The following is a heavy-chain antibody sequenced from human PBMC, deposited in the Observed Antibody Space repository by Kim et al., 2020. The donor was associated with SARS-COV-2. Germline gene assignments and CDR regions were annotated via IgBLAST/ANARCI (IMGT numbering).Heavy chain of an antibody. J-gene: IGHJ4*02. Sequence: SETLSLTCAVSGGSISSSNWWSWVRQPPGKGLEWIGEIYHSGSTNYNPSLKSRVTISVDKSKNQFSLKLSSVTAADTAVYYCARDLASSGRGGFDYWGQGTLVTVSS. V-gene: IGHV4-4*02. D-gene: IGHD6-19*01. CDR3: ARDLASSGRGGFDY. CDR2: IYHSGST. CDR1: GGSISSSNW.